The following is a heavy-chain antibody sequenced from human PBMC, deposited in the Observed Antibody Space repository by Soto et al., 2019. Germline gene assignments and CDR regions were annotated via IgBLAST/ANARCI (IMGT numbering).Heavy chain of an antibody. D-gene: IGHD3-22*01. CDR1: GFTFSIYW. CDR3: TRDYYHTSGYYRNNPFDI. Sequence: QPGGSLRLSCAASGFTFSIYWMHWVRQAPGKGLVWVARIKSDGSSPTYADSVKGRFTISRDNAKNTLYLQMNSLRAEDTAVYFCTRDYYHTSGYYRNNPFDIWGQGTMVTV. CDR2: IKSDGSSP. J-gene: IGHJ3*02. V-gene: IGHV3-74*01.